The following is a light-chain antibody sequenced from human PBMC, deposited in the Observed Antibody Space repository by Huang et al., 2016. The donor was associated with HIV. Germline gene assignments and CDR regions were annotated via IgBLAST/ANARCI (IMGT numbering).Light chain of an antibody. V-gene: IGKV3-15*01. CDR2: GAS. CDR3: QQYNNWPPLLT. CDR1: QSINNN. Sequence: EIVLTQSPATLSLSPGERAALSCRATQSINNNLAWYQQKPGQSPRLLSYGASTRATGSPARFRGSGSGTEFTLTISSLQSEDFAVYYCQQYNNWPPLLTFGGGTKVEIK. J-gene: IGKJ4*01.